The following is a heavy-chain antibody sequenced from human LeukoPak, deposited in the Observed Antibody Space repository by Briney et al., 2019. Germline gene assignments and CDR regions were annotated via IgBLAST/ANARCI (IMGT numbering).Heavy chain of an antibody. J-gene: IGHJ6*03. Sequence: GGSLRLSCAASGFTFSSYAMSWVRQAPGKGLEWVSAISGSGGSTYYADSVKGRFTISRDNSKNTLYLQMNSLRAEDTAVYYCAKNFSPTIFGVVTHYYYYMDVWGKGTTVTVPS. CDR2: ISGSGGST. CDR1: GFTFSSYA. V-gene: IGHV3-23*01. CDR3: AKNFSPTIFGVVTHYYYYMDV. D-gene: IGHD3-3*01.